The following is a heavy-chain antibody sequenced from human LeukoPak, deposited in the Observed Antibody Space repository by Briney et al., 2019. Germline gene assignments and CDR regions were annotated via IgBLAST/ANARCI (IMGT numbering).Heavy chain of an antibody. CDR1: KFTFSTYG. CDR3: ARVVLYYDFWSAYFHD. Sequence: GGSLRLSCAASKFTFSTYGMHWVRQAPGKGLEWVAVIWSDGSDRYYADSVKGRFTVSRDNSKNTLYLQMNSLRAEATAVYYCARVVLYYDFWSAYFHDWGQGTLVTVSS. CDR2: IWSDGSDR. J-gene: IGHJ4*02. D-gene: IGHD3-3*01. V-gene: IGHV3-33*01.